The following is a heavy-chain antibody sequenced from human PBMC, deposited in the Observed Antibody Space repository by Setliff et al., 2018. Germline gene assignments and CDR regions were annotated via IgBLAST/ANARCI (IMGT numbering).Heavy chain of an antibody. Sequence: TCNVSGGSISSDYWAWIRQPPGKALEWIGYFYHSASSNHNPSLKGRVTMSADTSKKQLYLSLTSVSVADTAMYYCARSHYYASGNSHYYYMDVWGKGTAVTVSS. CDR1: GGSISSDY. CDR2: FYHSASS. J-gene: IGHJ6*03. D-gene: IGHD3-10*01. CDR3: ARSHYYASGNSHYYYMDV. V-gene: IGHV4-59*08.